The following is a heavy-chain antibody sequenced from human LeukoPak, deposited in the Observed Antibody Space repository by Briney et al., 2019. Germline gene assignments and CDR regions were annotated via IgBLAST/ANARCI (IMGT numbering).Heavy chain of an antibody. CDR3: VKAKLGATFDS. Sequence: GGSLRLFCSASGFTFSSYAMDWVRQAPGKGLEYVSGISSNGGSTYYADSVKGRFTISRDNSKNTVYLQMSSLRAEDTAVYYCVKAKLGATFDSWGQGTLVTVSS. CDR1: GFTFSSYA. J-gene: IGHJ4*02. V-gene: IGHV3-64D*06. CDR2: ISSNGGST. D-gene: IGHD1-26*01.